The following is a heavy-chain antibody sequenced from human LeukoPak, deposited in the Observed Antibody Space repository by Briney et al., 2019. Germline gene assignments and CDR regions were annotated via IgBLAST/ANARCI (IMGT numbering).Heavy chain of an antibody. J-gene: IGHJ6*02. Sequence: PGGSLRLSCAASGFTFSDYYMSWIRQAPGKGLEWVSYISSSGSTIYYADSVKGRFTISGDNAKNSLYLQMNSLRAEDTAVYYCARDPPVYCGGDRSLDGMDVWGQGTTVTVPS. CDR1: GFTFSDYY. CDR3: ARDPPVYCGGDRSLDGMDV. CDR2: ISSSGSTI. V-gene: IGHV3-11*01. D-gene: IGHD2-21*02.